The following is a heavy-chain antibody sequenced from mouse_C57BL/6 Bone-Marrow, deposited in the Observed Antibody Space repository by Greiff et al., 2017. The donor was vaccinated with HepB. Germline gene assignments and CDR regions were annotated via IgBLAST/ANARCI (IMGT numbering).Heavy chain of an antibody. Sequence: EVQGVESGGGLVQPGESLKLSCESNEYEFPSHDMSWVRKTPEKRLELVAAINSDGGSTYYPDTMERRFIISRDNTKKTLYLQMSSLRSADTALYYCARQPYYYGSSWYFDVWGTGTTVTVSS. D-gene: IGHD1-1*01. CDR1: EYEFPSHD. CDR2: INSDGGST. CDR3: ARQPYYYGSSWYFDV. V-gene: IGHV5-2*01. J-gene: IGHJ1*03.